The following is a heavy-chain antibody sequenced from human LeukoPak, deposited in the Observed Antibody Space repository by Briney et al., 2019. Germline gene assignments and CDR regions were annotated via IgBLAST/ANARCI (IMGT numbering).Heavy chain of an antibody. D-gene: IGHD4-11*01. CDR2: ISSSSSTI. CDR3: ARDLTVSLITNWFDP. CDR1: GLSFGSYS. V-gene: IGHV3-48*04. J-gene: IGHJ5*02. Sequence: PGGSLRLSCAASGLSFGSYSMNWVRQAPGKGLEWVSYISSSSSTIYYADSVKGRFTISRDNAKNSLYLQMNSPRAEDTAVYYCARDLTVSLITNWFDPWGQGTLVTVSS.